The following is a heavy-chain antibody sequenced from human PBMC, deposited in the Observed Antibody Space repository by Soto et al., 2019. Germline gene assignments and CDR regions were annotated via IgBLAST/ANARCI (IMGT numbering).Heavy chain of an antibody. J-gene: IGHJ4*02. CDR1: GFTFSSYA. CDR3: ATRITMVRGVLDFDY. D-gene: IGHD3-10*01. Sequence: GGSLRLSCAASGFTFSSYAMSWVRQAPGKGLEWVSAISGSGGSTYYADSVKGRFTISRDNSKNTLYLQMNSLRAEDTAVYYCATRITMVRGVLDFDYWGQGTLVTVSS. V-gene: IGHV3-23*01. CDR2: ISGSGGST.